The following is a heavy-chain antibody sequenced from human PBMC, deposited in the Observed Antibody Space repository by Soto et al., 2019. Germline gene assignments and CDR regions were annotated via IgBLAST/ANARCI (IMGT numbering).Heavy chain of an antibody. CDR1: GYSFTSYW. CDR3: AAVPRYCTNGVCFPSFCGMDV. J-gene: IGHJ6*02. CDR2: IYPGDSDT. Sequence: GESLKISCKGSGYSFTSYWIGWVRQMPGKGLEWMGIIYPGDSDTRYSPSFQGQVTISADKSISTAYLQWSSLKASDTAMYYCAAVPRYCTNGVCFPSFCGMDVWGQGTTVTVSS. V-gene: IGHV5-51*01. D-gene: IGHD2-8*01.